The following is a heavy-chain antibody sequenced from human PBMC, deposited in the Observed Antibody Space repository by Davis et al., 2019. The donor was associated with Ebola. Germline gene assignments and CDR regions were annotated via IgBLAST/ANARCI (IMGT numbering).Heavy chain of an antibody. CDR3: ARGWLRTGFDY. CDR1: GDRVSTKSTG. Sequence: HSQTLSLTCAISGDRVSTKSTGWNWIRQSPSRGLEWLGRTYYTSKWITDYAVSVKSRIIISPDTSKNQFSLQLNSVTPEDTAVYYCARGWLRTGFDYWGQGTLVTVSS. V-gene: IGHV6-1*01. J-gene: IGHJ4*02. D-gene: IGHD5-12*01. CDR2: TYYTSKWIT.